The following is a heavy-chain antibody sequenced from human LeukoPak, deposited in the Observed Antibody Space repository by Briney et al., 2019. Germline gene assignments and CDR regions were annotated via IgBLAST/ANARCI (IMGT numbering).Heavy chain of an antibody. CDR1: GGSISSYY. Sequence: PSETLSLTCTVSGGSISSYYWSWIRQLPGKGPEWIGYIYYSGSTNYNPSLKSRVTISVDTSKNQFSLKLSSVTAADTAVYYCARDPGGYYYMDVWGKGTTVTVSS. CDR3: ARDPGGYYYMDV. D-gene: IGHD3-16*01. V-gene: IGHV4-59*01. CDR2: IYYSGST. J-gene: IGHJ6*03.